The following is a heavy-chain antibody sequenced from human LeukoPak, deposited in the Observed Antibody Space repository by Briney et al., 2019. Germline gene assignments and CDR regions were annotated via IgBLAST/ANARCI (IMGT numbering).Heavy chain of an antibody. Sequence: SETLSLTCTVYGGSFSGYYWSWIRQPPGKGLEWIGEINHSGSTNYNPSLKSRVTISVDTSKNQFSLKLSSVTAADTAVYYCARADYGGPDYWGQGTLVTVSS. J-gene: IGHJ4*02. D-gene: IGHD4-23*01. CDR3: ARADYGGPDY. CDR1: GGSFSGYY. V-gene: IGHV4-34*01. CDR2: INHSGST.